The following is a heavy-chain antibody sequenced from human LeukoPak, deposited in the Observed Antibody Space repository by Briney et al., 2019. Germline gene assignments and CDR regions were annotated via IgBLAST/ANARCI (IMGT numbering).Heavy chain of an antibody. D-gene: IGHD2-15*01. CDR1: GYTFTSYY. Sequence: ASVKVSCKASGYTFTSYYMHWVRQAPGQGLEWMGIINPSGGSTSYAQKFQGRVTMTRDTSISTAYMELSRLRSDDTAVYYCARERCSGGSCYSEDAFDIWGQGTMVTVSS. CDR2: INPSGGST. CDR3: ARERCSGGSCYSEDAFDI. J-gene: IGHJ3*02. V-gene: IGHV1-46*01.